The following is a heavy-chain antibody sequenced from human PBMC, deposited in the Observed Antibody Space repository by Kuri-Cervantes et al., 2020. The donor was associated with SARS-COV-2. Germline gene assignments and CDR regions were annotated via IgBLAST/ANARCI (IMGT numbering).Heavy chain of an antibody. CDR3: ARDRPILSWFLDYYYYYMDV. V-gene: IGHV1-18*01. CDR2: ISAYNGNT. Sequence: ASVKVSCKAARDSFTTFGFSWVRRAPGQGLEWMGWISAYNGNTNYAQKLQGRVTITTDTPTSTSYMELRSLRSDDTAVYYCARDRPILSWFLDYYYYYMDVWGKGTTVTVSS. CDR1: RDSFTTFG. J-gene: IGHJ6*03. D-gene: IGHD3-3*01.